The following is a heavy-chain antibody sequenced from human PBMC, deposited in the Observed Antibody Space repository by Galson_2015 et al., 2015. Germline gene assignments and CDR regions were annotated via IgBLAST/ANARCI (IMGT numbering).Heavy chain of an antibody. CDR3: ARNYNFWSGLDY. CDR2: MSSSGSTI. V-gene: IGHV3-11*01. D-gene: IGHD3-3*01. Sequence: SLRLSCAASGFTFSDYYMSWMRQAPGKGPEWVSYMSSSGSTIYYADSVKGRFTISRDNADNSLYLQMTSLRAEDTAVYYCARNYNFWSGLDYWGQGTLVTVSS. CDR1: GFTFSDYY. J-gene: IGHJ4*02.